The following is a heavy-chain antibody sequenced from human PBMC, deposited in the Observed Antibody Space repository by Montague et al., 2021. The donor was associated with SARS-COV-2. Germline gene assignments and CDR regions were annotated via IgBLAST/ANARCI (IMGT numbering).Heavy chain of an antibody. D-gene: IGHD3-16*02. CDR3: ARLGFVELWLNLGWFDP. CDR2: VYYSGST. J-gene: IGHJ5*02. V-gene: IGHV4-39*01. Sequence: SETLSLTCSVSGDSIRSSGYYWGWIRQPPGKGLDWIGTVYYSGSTNYNPSLKSRVTMPVDTSKNQFSLELRFVTAADTAVYYCARLGFVELWLNLGWFDPWGQGTLVTVSS. CDR1: GDSIRSSGYY.